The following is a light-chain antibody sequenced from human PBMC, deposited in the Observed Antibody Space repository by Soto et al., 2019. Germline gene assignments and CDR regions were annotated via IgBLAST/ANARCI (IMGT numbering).Light chain of an antibody. CDR1: SSDVGSYHL. Sequence: QSVLTQPASVSGSPGQSITISCTGTSSDVGSYHLVSWYQQHPGKVPKLLIYEVNKRPSGISNRFSGSKSGNTASLTIFGLQAEDEADYYCCSYAGTGTFGGYVFGTGTKLTVL. J-gene: IGLJ1*01. CDR2: EVN. V-gene: IGLV2-23*02. CDR3: CSYAGTGTFGGYV.